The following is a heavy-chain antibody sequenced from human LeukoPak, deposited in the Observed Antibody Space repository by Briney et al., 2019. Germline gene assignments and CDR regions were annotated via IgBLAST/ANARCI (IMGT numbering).Heavy chain of an antibody. CDR2: ISSSSSTI. J-gene: IGHJ4*02. V-gene: IGHV3-48*01. D-gene: IGHD6-13*01. CDR3: AREATGYSSSWLDY. CDR1: GFTFSSYS. Sequence: PGGSLRLACADSGFTFSSYSMNWVPQAPGKGLEWVSYISSSSSTIYYADSVKGRFTISRDNAKNSLYLQMNSLRAEDTAVYYCAREATGYSSSWLDYWGQGTLVTVSS.